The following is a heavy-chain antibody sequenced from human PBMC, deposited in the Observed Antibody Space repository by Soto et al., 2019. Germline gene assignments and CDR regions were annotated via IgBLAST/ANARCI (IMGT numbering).Heavy chain of an antibody. V-gene: IGHV4-31*03. Sequence: PSETLSLTCTVSGGSISSGGYYWSWIRQHPGKGLEWIGYIYYSGSTYYNPSLKSRVTISVDTSKNQFSLKLSSVTAADTAVYYGARRYSSSFDYWGQGTLVTVSS. CDR2: IYYSGST. CDR1: GGSISSGGYY. J-gene: IGHJ4*02. CDR3: ARRYSSSFDY. D-gene: IGHD6-13*01.